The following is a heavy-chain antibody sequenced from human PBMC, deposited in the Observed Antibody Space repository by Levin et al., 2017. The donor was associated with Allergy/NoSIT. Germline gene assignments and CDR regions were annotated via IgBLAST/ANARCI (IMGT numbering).Heavy chain of an antibody. D-gene: IGHD2-8*01. V-gene: IGHV4-59*12. CDR2: IYNSETT. CDR3: AGATTSEVY. CDR1: GASINSYH. Sequence: SQTLSLTCTVSGASINSYHWNWIRQPPGKRLEWIGNIYNSETTKYNPSLKSRVTISLDTSKNQFSLSLSSVTAADTAVYYCAGATTSEVYWGQGTLVTVSS. J-gene: IGHJ4*02.